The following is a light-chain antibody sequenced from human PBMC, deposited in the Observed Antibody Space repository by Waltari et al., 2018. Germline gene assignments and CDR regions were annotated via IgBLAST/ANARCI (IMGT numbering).Light chain of an antibody. CDR1: MLAKTY. Sequence: SYELTQPSPVSVSPGQTARITCSGDMLAKTYARGFQQKPGQAPILIIHKDSERPSGSSGLFLGSSSGTTVTLAIGGAQPEDEADYYCYSAADNSVFFGGGTKLTVL. CDR3: YSAADNSVF. CDR2: KDS. J-gene: IGLJ2*01. V-gene: IGLV3-27*01.